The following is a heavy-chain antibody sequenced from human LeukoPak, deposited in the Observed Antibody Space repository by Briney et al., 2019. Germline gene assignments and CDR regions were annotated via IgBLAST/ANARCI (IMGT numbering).Heavy chain of an antibody. D-gene: IGHD3-16*01. CDR2: INHSGST. V-gene: IGHV4-34*01. J-gene: IGHJ4*02. CDR3: ARRGLMKYYFDY. Sequence: ASETLSLTCAVYGGSFSGYYWSWIRQPPGKGLEWIGEINHSGSTNYNPSLKSRVTISVDTSKNQFSLKLSSVTAADTAVYYCARRGLMKYYFDYWGQGTLVTVSS. CDR1: GGSFSGYY.